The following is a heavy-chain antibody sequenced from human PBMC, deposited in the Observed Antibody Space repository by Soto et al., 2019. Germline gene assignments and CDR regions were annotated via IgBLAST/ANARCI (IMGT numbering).Heavy chain of an antibody. D-gene: IGHD5-18*01. Sequence: PSETLSLTCTVSGGSISSGGYYWSWIRQHPGKGLEWIGCIYYSGSTYYNPSLKSRGTISVDTSKNQFSLKRSSVTAAETAVYYCAREERDTAMGNWFDPWGQGTLVTVSS. CDR2: IYYSGST. CDR3: AREERDTAMGNWFDP. CDR1: GGSISSGGYY. V-gene: IGHV4-31*03. J-gene: IGHJ5*02.